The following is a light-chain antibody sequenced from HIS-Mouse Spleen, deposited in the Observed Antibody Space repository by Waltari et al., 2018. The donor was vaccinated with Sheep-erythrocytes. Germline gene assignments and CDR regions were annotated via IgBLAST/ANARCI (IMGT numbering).Light chain of an antibody. V-gene: IGLV3-1*01. J-gene: IGLJ3*02. Sequence: SYELTQPPSVSVSPGQTASITCSGDKLGDKYACWYQQKPGHSPVLVIYQDSKRPSGVSNRFSGSKSGNTASLTISGLQAEDEADYYCCSYAGSSTWVFGGGTKLTVL. CDR3: CSYAGSSTWV. CDR2: QDS. CDR1: KLGDKY.